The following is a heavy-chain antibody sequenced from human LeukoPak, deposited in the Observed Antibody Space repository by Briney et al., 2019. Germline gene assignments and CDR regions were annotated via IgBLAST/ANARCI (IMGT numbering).Heavy chain of an antibody. CDR1: GGSISSYY. V-gene: IGHV4-59*12. CDR3: ARDRWGDSSWSREDWYFDL. CDR2: IYYSGST. J-gene: IGHJ2*01. Sequence: SETLSLTCTVSGGSISSYYWSWIRQPPGKGLEWIGYIYYSGSTNYNPSLKSRVTISVDTSKNQFSLKLSSVTAADTAVYYCARDRWGDSSWSREDWYFDLWGRGTLVTVSS. D-gene: IGHD6-13*01.